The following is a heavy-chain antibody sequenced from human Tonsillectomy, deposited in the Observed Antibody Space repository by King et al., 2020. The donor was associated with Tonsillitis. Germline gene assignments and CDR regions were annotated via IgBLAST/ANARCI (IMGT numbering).Heavy chain of an antibody. J-gene: IGHJ5*02. Sequence: VQLVESGAEVKKPGESLRISCKGFGYGFTSYWISWVRQMPGKGPEWMGRIDPRDSDTNYSPSFQGHVTISADKSISTAYLQWSSLKASDTAMYYCARHFSYWFDPWGQGTLVTVSS. CDR3: ARHFSYWFDP. CDR2: IDPRDSDT. CDR1: GYGFTSYW. V-gene: IGHV5-10-1*03. D-gene: IGHD3-3*02.